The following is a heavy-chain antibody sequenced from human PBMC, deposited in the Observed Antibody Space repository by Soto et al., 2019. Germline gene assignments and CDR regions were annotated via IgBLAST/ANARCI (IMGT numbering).Heavy chain of an antibody. CDR1: GGSVTNISYY. Sequence: KPADTLSLTCTVSGGSVTNISYYWGWIRQSPGKGLELIGSVYYRGRSYSKSSVKSRVTISVDTSKNRFSLSLNSVTASDTAVYFCVSQRTPVPTQAXFDDRGQGVLVXVXS. CDR3: VSQRTPVPTQAXFDD. J-gene: IGHJ4*02. D-gene: IGHD2-15*01. CDR2: VYYRGRS. V-gene: IGHV4-39*01.